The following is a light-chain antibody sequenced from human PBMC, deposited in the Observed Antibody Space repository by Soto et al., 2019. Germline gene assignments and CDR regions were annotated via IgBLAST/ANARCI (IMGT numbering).Light chain of an antibody. Sequence: QSVLTQPASVSGSPGQSITISCTGTSSDVGGYNYVSWYQHHPGKAPKLLIYDDDKRPSGIPDRFSGSKSGTSATLGITGFQTGDEADYYCGSWDSSLSAYVFGTGTKLTVL. J-gene: IGLJ1*01. CDR3: GSWDSSLSAYV. CDR1: SSDVGGYNY. CDR2: DDD. V-gene: IGLV1-51*01.